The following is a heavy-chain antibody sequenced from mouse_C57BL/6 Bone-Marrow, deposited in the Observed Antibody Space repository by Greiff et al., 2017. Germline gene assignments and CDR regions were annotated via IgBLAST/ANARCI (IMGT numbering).Heavy chain of an antibody. D-gene: IGHD2-3*01. V-gene: IGHV6-6*01. CDR2: IRNKANNHAT. Sequence: EVKLQESGGGLVQPGGSMKLSCDASGFTFSDAWMDWVRPSPEKGLEWVAEIRNKANNHATYYAESVKGRFTISRDDSKSSVYMHMYSLIAEDTGIYYCTPLSSDRTGFAYWGQGTLVTVSA. J-gene: IGHJ3*01. CDR1: GFTFSDAW. CDR3: TPLSSDRTGFAY.